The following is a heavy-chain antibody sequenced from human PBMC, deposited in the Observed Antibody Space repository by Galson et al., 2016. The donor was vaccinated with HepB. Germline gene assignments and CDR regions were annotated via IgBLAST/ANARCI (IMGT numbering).Heavy chain of an antibody. D-gene: IGHD5-24*01. Sequence: QSGAEVKKPGESLRISCKGSGYGFPTFWLGWVRQLPGQGLEWMGIIYPEDSDTRYSPSLQGQVTISADTSINTAYLQWDSLKASDSGIYYCARPKPGDGYNWAYWGQGTTVTVSS. V-gene: IGHV5-51*01. J-gene: IGHJ4*02. CDR3: ARPKPGDGYNWAY. CDR1: GYGFPTFW. CDR2: IYPEDSDT.